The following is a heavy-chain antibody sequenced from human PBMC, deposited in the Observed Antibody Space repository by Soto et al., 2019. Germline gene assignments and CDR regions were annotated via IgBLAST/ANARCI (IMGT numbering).Heavy chain of an antibody. CDR2: IFSNDEK. J-gene: IGHJ6*03. Sequence: HVTLKESGPVLVKPTETLTLTCTVSGFSLSNGKVGVSWIRQPPGKALEWLAHIFSNDEKSYRTSLKSRPTISEDTSKSQVVLTMTNVDPVDTATYYCARILFGRSVAGGYFYMDVWGKGTTVTVS. V-gene: IGHV2-26*01. CDR3: ARILFGRSVAGGYFYMDV. D-gene: IGHD6-19*01. CDR1: GFSLSNGKVG.